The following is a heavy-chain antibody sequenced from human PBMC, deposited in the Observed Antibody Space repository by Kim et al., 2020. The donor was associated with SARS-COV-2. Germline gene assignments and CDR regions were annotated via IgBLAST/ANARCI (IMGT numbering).Heavy chain of an antibody. V-gene: IGHV3-11*04. CDR3: ARGGRRRAAHKDA. Sequence: GGSLRLSCEASGFTLSDYYMTWVRQAPGKGLEWISYIDGSGSTLSYADSVKGRFPIFRDNAKNSVYLQMNSLRAEDTAVYYCARGGRRRAAHKDAWGQGT. D-gene: IGHD6-13*01. CDR1: GFTLSDYY. CDR2: IDGSGSTL. J-gene: IGHJ6*01.